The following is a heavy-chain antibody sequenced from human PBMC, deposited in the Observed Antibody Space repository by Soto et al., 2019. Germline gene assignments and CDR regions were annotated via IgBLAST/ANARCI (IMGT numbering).Heavy chain of an antibody. CDR1: GGSIHDYY. CDR2: IFYTGST. J-gene: IGHJ4*02. Sequence: QVQLQESGPGLVKPSQTLSLTCTVSGGSIHDYYWVWIRQPPGKGLEWIGSIFYTGSTDYNPSLKSRVTLSLPTSKNQFSLNLSSVTAADTAVYYCARVNRGAFDHWGQGALVTVSS. V-gene: IGHV4-59*01. CDR3: ARVNRGAFDH.